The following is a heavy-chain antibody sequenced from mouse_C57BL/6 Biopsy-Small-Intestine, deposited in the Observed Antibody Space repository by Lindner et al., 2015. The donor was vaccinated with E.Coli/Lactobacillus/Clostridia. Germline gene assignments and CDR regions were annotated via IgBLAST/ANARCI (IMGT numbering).Heavy chain of an antibody. Sequence: VQLQESGGRLVQPKGSLKLSCAASGFTFNTYAMYWIRQAPGKGLEWVARIRSKSNNYATYYADSVKDRFTISRDDSQSMLYLQMKNLKTEDTAIYYCVRGDIVRATLDYWGQGTTLTVSS. CDR1: GFTFNTYA. J-gene: IGHJ2*01. V-gene: IGHV10-1*02. CDR2: IRSKSNNYAT. CDR3: VRGDIVRATLDY. D-gene: IGHD3-1*01.